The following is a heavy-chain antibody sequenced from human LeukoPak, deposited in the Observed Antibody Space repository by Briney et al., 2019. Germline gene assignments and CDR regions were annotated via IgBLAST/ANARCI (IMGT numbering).Heavy chain of an antibody. CDR2: IKSKTDGGTT. V-gene: IGHV3-15*07. J-gene: IGHJ6*02. Sequence: GGSLRLSCAASGFTFSNAWMNWVRQAPGKGLEWVGRIKSKTDGGTTDYAAPVKGRFTISRDDSKNTLYLQMNSLKTEDTAVYYCTTHSYDFWSGYFRLNYYYYYGMDVWGQGTTVTVSS. D-gene: IGHD3-3*01. CDR1: GFTFSNAW. CDR3: TTHSYDFWSGYFRLNYYYYYGMDV.